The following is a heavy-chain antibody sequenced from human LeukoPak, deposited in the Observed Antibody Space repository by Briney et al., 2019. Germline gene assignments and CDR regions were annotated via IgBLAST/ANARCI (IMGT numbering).Heavy chain of an antibody. Sequence: GGSLRLSCAASGFTFDDYAMHWVRQAPGKGLEWVSGISWNSGSIGYADSVKGRFTISRDNAKNSLYLQMNSLRAEDTAVYYCAKADDSSGNDAFDIWGQGTMVTVSS. D-gene: IGHD3-22*01. CDR1: GFTFDDYA. J-gene: IGHJ3*02. V-gene: IGHV3-9*01. CDR2: ISWNSGSI. CDR3: AKADDSSGNDAFDI.